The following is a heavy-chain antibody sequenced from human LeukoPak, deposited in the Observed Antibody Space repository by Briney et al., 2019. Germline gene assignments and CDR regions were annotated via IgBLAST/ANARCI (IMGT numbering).Heavy chain of an antibody. D-gene: IGHD6-13*01. CDR1: GFTFSSYW. CDR3: ARDSGSSWYYYYYYYMDV. Sequence: GGSLRLSCVASGFTFSSYWMTRVRQAPGKGLEWVANIKTDGSQIYYVDSVKGRFTISRDNAKNSLYLQMNSLRAEDTAVYYCARDSGSSWYYYYYYYMDVWGKGTTVTVSS. J-gene: IGHJ6*03. V-gene: IGHV3-7*01. CDR2: IKTDGSQI.